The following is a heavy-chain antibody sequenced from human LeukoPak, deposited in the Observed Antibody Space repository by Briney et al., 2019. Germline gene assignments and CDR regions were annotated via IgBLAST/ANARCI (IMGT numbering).Heavy chain of an antibody. V-gene: IGHV4-30-2*01. Sequence: SETLSLTCAVSGGSISSGGYYWSWIRQPPGKGLEWIGYIYHSGSTYYNPSLKSRVTISVDRSKNQFSLKLSSVTAADTAVYYCARYYDGFDPWGQGTLVTVS. CDR3: ARYYDGFDP. J-gene: IGHJ5*02. D-gene: IGHD3-3*01. CDR2: IYHSGST. CDR1: GGSISSGGYY.